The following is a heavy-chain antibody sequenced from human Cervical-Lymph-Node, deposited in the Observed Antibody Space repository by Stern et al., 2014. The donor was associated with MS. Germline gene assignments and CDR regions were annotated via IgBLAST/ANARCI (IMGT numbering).Heavy chain of an antibody. Sequence: QVTLKESGPVLVRPTETLTLTCNVSGIPLSNARMGVSWIRQPPGKALEWLAHIFSHDEKSYSRSLRSRLSISRDISKSQVVLTLTNMAPADAATYYCTRSNMVRGCPFYWGQGIPVAVSS. CDR1: GIPLSNARMG. V-gene: IGHV2-26*01. CDR3: TRSNMVRGCPFY. D-gene: IGHD3-10*01. J-gene: IGHJ4*02. CDR2: IFSHDEK.